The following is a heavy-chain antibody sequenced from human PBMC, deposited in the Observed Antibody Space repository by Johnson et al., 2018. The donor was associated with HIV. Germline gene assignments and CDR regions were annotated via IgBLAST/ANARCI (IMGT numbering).Heavy chain of an antibody. V-gene: IGHV3-30*03. D-gene: IGHD3-10*01. CDR3: AIGRGEFPRHAFDI. Sequence: VHLVESGGGLVQPGGSLRLSCAASGFTFNTYWMTWVRQAPGKGLEWVAVISYDGSNKYYADFVKGRFTISRDNSKNTLYLQMNSLRAEDTAVYYCAIGRGEFPRHAFDIWGQGTMVTVSS. J-gene: IGHJ3*02. CDR1: GFTFNTYW. CDR2: ISYDGSNK.